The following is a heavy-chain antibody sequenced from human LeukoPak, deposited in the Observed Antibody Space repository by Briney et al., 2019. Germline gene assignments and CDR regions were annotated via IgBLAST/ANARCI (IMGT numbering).Heavy chain of an antibody. Sequence: PSETLSLSCSVSGGSMSNYYWSWIRQPPGKGLERIGYIYYSGSTNYNPSLKSRVTISVDTSKNQFSLILSSVTAADTAVYYCARDLRGTSCYDYWGPGTLVTVSS. J-gene: IGHJ4*02. CDR2: IYYSGST. D-gene: IGHD2-2*01. CDR1: GGSMSNYY. V-gene: IGHV4-59*01. CDR3: ARDLRGTSCYDY.